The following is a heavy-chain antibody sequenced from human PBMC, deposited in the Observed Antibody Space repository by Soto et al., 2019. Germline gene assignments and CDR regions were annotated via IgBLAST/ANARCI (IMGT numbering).Heavy chain of an antibody. Sequence: PSETLSLTCTVSGGSISSSSYYWGWIRQPPGKGLEWIGSIYYSGSTYYNPSLKSRVTISVDTSKNQFSLKLSSVTAADTAVYYCAGTDAGFYYYMDVWGKGTTVTVSS. V-gene: IGHV4-39*01. CDR2: IYYSGST. D-gene: IGHD2-2*01. J-gene: IGHJ6*03. CDR3: AGTDAGFYYYMDV. CDR1: GGSISSSSYY.